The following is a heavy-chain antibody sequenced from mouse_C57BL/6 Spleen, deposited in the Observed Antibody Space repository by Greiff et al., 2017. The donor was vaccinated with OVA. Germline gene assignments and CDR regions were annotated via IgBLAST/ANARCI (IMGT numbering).Heavy chain of an antibody. CDR2: IDPSDSET. CDR3: ARPYYSNWDFAY. D-gene: IGHD2-5*01. CDR1: GYTFTSYW. J-gene: IGHJ3*01. V-gene: IGHV1-52*01. Sequence: QVQLKQPGAELVRPGSSVKLSCKASGYTFTSYWMHWVKQRPIQGLEWIGNIDPSDSETHYNQKFKDKATLTVDKSSSTAYMQLSSLTSEDSAVYYCARPYYSNWDFAYWGQGTLVTVSA.